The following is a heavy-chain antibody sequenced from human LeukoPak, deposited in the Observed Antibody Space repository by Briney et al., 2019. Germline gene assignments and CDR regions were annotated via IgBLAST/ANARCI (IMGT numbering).Heavy chain of an antibody. CDR3: ARDSGTTGEVKFDP. CDR2: IYHSGST. D-gene: IGHD3-10*01. Sequence: SETLSLTCTVSGYSINSGYYWGWIRQPPGKGLEWIGSIYHSGSTYYSPSLRSRVTISVDTSKNQFSLKLSSVTAADTAVYYCARDSGTTGEVKFDPWGQGTLVTVSS. V-gene: IGHV4-38-2*02. CDR1: GYSINSGYY. J-gene: IGHJ5*02.